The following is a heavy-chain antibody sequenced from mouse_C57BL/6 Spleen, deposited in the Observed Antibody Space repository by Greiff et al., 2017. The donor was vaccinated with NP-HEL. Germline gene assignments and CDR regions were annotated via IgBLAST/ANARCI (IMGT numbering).Heavy chain of an antibody. V-gene: IGHV5-16*01. CDR2: INYDGSST. D-gene: IGHD1-1*01. Sequence: EVKLVESEGGLVQPGSSMKLSCTASGFTFSDYYMAWVRQVPEKGLEWVANINYDGSSTYYLDSLKSRFIISRDNAKNILYLQMSSLKSEDTATYYCARDRAFITTVVATGYFDVWGTGTTVTVSS. CDR1: GFTFSDYY. CDR3: ARDRAFITTVVATGYFDV. J-gene: IGHJ1*03.